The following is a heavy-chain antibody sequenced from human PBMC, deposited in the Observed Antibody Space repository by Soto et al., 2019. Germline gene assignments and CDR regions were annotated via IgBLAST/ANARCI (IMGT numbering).Heavy chain of an antibody. CDR3: AIYDSSGSRGFQH. V-gene: IGHV4-31*03. CDR1: GGSISSGGYY. Sequence: QVQLQESGPGLVKPSQTLSLTCTVSGGSISSGGYYWSWIRQHPGKGLEWIGYIYYSGSTYYNPSLKSRVTISVDTAKNQFSLKLSSVTAADTAVYYCAIYDSSGSRGFQHWGQGTLVTVSS. D-gene: IGHD3-22*01. CDR2: IYYSGST. J-gene: IGHJ1*01.